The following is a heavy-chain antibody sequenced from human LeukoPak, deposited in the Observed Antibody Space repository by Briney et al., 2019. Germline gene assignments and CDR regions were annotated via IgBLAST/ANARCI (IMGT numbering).Heavy chain of an antibody. D-gene: IGHD3-22*01. V-gene: IGHV3-66*01. J-gene: IGHJ4*02. CDR1: GFTVSSNY. CDR2: IYSGGST. Sequence: GGSLRLSCAASGFTVSSNYMSWVRQAPGKGLEWVSVIYSGGSTYYADSVKGRFTISRDNSKNTLYLQMNSLRAEDTAVHYCARDSAYFDSSCYYSYWGQGTLVTVSS. CDR3: ARDSAYFDSSCYYSY.